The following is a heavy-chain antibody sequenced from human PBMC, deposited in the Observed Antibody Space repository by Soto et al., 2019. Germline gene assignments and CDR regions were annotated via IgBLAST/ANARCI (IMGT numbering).Heavy chain of an antibody. J-gene: IGHJ4*02. CDR1: GDSVSSNSAA. CDR2: TYYRSKWYN. Sequence: PSQTLSLTCAISGDSVSSNSAAWNWIRQSPSRGLEWLGRTYYRSKWYNDFAISVKSRITINADTSKNQFSLQLSSVTPEDTALYYCARRVTTETTAFDYWGQGTLVTVSS. D-gene: IGHD1-1*01. CDR3: ARRVTTETTAFDY. V-gene: IGHV6-1*01.